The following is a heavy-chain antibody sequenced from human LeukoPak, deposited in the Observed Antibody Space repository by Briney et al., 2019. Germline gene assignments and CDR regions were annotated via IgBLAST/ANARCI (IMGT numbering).Heavy chain of an antibody. CDR3: VRELPAENYFDY. J-gene: IGHJ4*02. Sequence: PSETLSLTCTVSGYSISSGYYWGWIRQPSGKGLEWIGSIYHSGSLYYNPSLKSRVTISVDTSKNQFSLKLRSVTAADTAVYYCVRELPAENYFDYWGQGTLVTVSS. CDR1: GYSISSGYY. CDR2: IYHSGSL. V-gene: IGHV4-38-2*02.